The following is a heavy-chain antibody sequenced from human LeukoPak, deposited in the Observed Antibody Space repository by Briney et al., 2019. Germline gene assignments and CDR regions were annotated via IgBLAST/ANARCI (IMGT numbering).Heavy chain of an antibody. CDR2: INPSGGST. Sequence: ASVKVSCKVSGYPFTGYYMHWVRQAPGQGLEWMGIINPSGGSTSYAQKFQGRVTMTRDMSTSTVYMELSSLRSEDTAVYYCARAWQQQPWYFDLWGRGTLVTVSS. J-gene: IGHJ2*01. CDR3: ARAWQQQPWYFDL. CDR1: GYPFTGYY. V-gene: IGHV1-46*01. D-gene: IGHD6-13*01.